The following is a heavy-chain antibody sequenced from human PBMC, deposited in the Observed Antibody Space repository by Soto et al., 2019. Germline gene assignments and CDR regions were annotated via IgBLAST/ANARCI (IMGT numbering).Heavy chain of an antibody. CDR1: GFTFSSYW. Sequence: EVQLVESGGGLVQPGGSLRLSCAASGFTFSSYWMSWVRQAPGKGLEWVANIKQDGSEKYYVDSVKGRFTISRDNAKNSLYLQMNSLRDEDTAVYYCARDPCSGGSCDAFDIWGQGTMVTVSS. CDR3: ARDPCSGGSCDAFDI. CDR2: IKQDGSEK. D-gene: IGHD2-15*01. J-gene: IGHJ3*02. V-gene: IGHV3-7*01.